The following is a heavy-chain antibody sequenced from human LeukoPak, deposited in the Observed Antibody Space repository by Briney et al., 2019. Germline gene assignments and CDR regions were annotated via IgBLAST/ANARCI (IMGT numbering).Heavy chain of an antibody. Sequence: SETLSVTCTGSGGSISSYYWGWIRQPAGKGLEWLGRIYTSGSTNYNPSLKSPLTMSVDTSKNQFFLKLRSVTAADTAVYYCAREDYYDSSGYLDYWGQGTLVTVSS. V-gene: IGHV4-4*07. CDR3: AREDYYDSSGYLDY. J-gene: IGHJ4*02. CDR1: GGSISSYY. D-gene: IGHD3-22*01. CDR2: IYTSGST.